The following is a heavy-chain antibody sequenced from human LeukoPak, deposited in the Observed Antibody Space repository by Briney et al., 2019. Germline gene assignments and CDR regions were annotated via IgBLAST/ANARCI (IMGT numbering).Heavy chain of an antibody. D-gene: IGHD5-12*01. CDR3: AKVASSPPYSGGYGGWFGP. V-gene: IGHV3-66*02. J-gene: IGHJ5*02. Sequence: GGSLRLSCAASGITVSNIYVAWVRQAPGKGLEWVSVIHRGDTTYYADSVKGRFTISRDTSKNSVYLQMHSLSAEDSAIYFCAKVASSPPYSGGYGGWFGPWGQGALVTVSS. CDR1: GITVSNIY. CDR2: IHRGDTT.